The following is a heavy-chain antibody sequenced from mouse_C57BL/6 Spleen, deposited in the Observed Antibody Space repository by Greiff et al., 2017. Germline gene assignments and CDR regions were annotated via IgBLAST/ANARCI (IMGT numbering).Heavy chain of an antibody. CDR1: GFTFSSYT. D-gene: IGHD3-2*02. Sequence: EVQLQESGGGLVKPGGSLKLSCAASGFTFSSYTMSWVRQTPEKRLEWVATISGGGGNTYYPDSVKGRFTISRDNAKNTLYLQMSSLRSEDTALYYCARPQTAQATSFAYWGQGTLVTVSA. CDR2: ISGGGGNT. V-gene: IGHV5-9*01. J-gene: IGHJ3*01. CDR3: ARPQTAQATSFAY.